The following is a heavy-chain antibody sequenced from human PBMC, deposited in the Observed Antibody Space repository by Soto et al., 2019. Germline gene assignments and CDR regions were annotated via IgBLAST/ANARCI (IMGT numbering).Heavy chain of an antibody. CDR2: ISSVGSNK. J-gene: IGHJ4*02. Sequence: QVQLVESGGGVVQPGRSLSLSCAASGFTFRNYVMHWVRQAPGKGLEWVAVISSVGSNKYYADSVKGRFTISRDNSKNMLYLQMNSLRIEDTAVYYCTKDRATHRNYWGQGTLVTVSS. D-gene: IGHD5-12*01. CDR3: TKDRATHRNY. CDR1: GFTFRNYV. V-gene: IGHV3-30*18.